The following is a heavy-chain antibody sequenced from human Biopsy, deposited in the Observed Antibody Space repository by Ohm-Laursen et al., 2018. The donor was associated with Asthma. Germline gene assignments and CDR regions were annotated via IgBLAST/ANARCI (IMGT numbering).Heavy chain of an antibody. CDR2: ILFDGRKI. Sequence: SLRLSCAASGFNFHNYGVNWVRRAPGKGLEWVAQILFDGRKIDYPDSVKGRFTISRDNSKNMVYLQMNSLRPEDTAVYYCAKDRVAGRSYYFDYWGQGSLVSVSS. D-gene: IGHD6-13*01. J-gene: IGHJ4*02. CDR3: AKDRVAGRSYYFDY. CDR1: GFNFHNYG. V-gene: IGHV3-30*18.